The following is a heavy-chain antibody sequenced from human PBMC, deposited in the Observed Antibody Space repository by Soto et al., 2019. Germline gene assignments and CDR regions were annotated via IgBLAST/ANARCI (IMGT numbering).Heavy chain of an antibody. V-gene: IGHV4-61*01. Sequence: QVQLQESGPGLVRPSETLSLTCTVSGGSVTTGSYNWSWIRRPPGKGLEWIGNIFFTGITHYNPSLNNRVTMSVDTSKNQFSLTVTSVTAADTAVYYCARDGHGMDVWGQGTTVTVSS. CDR3: ARDGHGMDV. CDR2: IFFTGIT. J-gene: IGHJ6*02. CDR1: GGSVTTGSYN.